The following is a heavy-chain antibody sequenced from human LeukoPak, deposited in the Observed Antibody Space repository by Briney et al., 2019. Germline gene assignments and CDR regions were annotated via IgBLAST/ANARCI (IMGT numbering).Heavy chain of an antibody. CDR1: GGSISSYY. CDR2: IYYSGST. Sequence: SETLSLTCTVSGGSISSYYWSWIRQPPGKGLEWIGYIYYSGSTNYNPSPKSRVTISVDTSKNQFSLKLSSVTAADTAVYYCARQEATGYEYYFDYWGQGTLVTVSS. V-gene: IGHV4-59*01. CDR3: ARQEATGYEYYFDY. D-gene: IGHD3-9*01. J-gene: IGHJ4*02.